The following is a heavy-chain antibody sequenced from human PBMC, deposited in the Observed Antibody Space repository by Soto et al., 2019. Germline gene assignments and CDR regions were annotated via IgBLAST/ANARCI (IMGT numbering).Heavy chain of an antibody. J-gene: IGHJ4*02. CDR1: GYTFTGYY. CDR3: ARDQYYYDSSGDYPPFDY. V-gene: IGHV1-2*04. Sequence: GASVKVSCKASGYTFTGYYMHWVRQAPGQGLEWMGWINPNSGGTNYAQKFQGWVTMTRDTSISTAYMELRSLRSDDTAVYYCARDQYYYDSSGDYPPFDYWGQGTLVTSPQ. D-gene: IGHD3-22*01. CDR2: INPNSGGT.